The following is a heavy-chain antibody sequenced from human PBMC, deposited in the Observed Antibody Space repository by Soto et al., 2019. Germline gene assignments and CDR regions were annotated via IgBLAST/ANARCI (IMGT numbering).Heavy chain of an antibody. CDR1: GGTFSSYA. Sequence: SVKVSCKASGGTFSSYAISWVRQAPAQGLEWMGGIIPIFGTANYAQKFQGRVTITADESTSTAYMELGSLRSEDTAVYYCARPPAVYDSSGYYYPPKYFQHWGQGTRVTVSS. D-gene: IGHD3-22*01. V-gene: IGHV1-69*13. J-gene: IGHJ1*01. CDR3: ARPPAVYDSSGYYYPPKYFQH. CDR2: IIPIFGTA.